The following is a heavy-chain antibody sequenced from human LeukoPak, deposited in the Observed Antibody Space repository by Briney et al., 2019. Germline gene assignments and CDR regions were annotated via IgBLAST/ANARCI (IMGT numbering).Heavy chain of an antibody. D-gene: IGHD3-10*01. J-gene: IGHJ5*02. CDR3: ARAENYYGSGSYYNGGQFDP. V-gene: IGHV1-18*01. Sequence: GASVKVSCKASGYTFTSYDINWVRQATGQGLEWMGWISAYNGNTNYAQKLQGRVTMTTDTSTSTAYMELRSLRSDDTAMYYCARAENYYGSGSYYNGGQFDPWGQGTLVTVSS. CDR1: GYTFTSYD. CDR2: ISAYNGNT.